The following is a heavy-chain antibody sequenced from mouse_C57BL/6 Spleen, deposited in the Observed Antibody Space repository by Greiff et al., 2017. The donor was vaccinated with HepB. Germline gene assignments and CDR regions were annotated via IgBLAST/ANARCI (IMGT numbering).Heavy chain of an antibody. V-gene: IGHV7-3*01. CDR1: GFTFTAYY. CDR2: IRNKANGYTT. Sequence: EVHLVESGGGLVQPGGSLSLSCAASGFTFTAYYMSWVRQPPGKALEWLGFIRNKANGYTTEYSASVKGRFTISRDNSQSILYLQMNALRAEDSATYYCASSTYYGYDGAMDYWGQGTSATVSS. CDR3: ASSTYYGYDGAMDY. J-gene: IGHJ4*01. D-gene: IGHD2-9*01.